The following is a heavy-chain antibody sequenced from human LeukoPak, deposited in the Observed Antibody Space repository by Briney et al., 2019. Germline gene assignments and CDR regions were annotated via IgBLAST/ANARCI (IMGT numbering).Heavy chain of an antibody. CDR1: GGSISSYY. V-gene: IGHV4-59*08. Sequence: SETLSPTCTVSGGSISSYYWSWIRQPPGKGLEWIGYIYYSGSTSYNPSLKSRVTISVDTSKNQFSLKLSSVTAADTAVYYCARHGLSIDYWGQGTLVTVSS. CDR3: ARHGLSIDY. J-gene: IGHJ4*02. D-gene: IGHD3/OR15-3a*01. CDR2: IYYSGST.